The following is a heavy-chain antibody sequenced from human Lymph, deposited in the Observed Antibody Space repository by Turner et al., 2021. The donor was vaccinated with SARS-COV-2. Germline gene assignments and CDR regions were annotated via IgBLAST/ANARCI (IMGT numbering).Heavy chain of an antibody. J-gene: IGHJ4*02. V-gene: IGHV3-23*01. CDR2: ISGSGGDT. CDR1: GFTFSSYA. D-gene: IGHD3-22*01. CDR3: AKGVRGAMIVVVIPYFDY. Sequence: EVQLLESGGGLVQPGGSLSLSSSASGFTFSSYAMSWVRQAPGKGLEWVSAISGSGGDTYYADSVKGRFTISRDNSKNTLYLQMNSLRAEDTAVYYCAKGVRGAMIVVVIPYFDYWGQGTLVTVSS.